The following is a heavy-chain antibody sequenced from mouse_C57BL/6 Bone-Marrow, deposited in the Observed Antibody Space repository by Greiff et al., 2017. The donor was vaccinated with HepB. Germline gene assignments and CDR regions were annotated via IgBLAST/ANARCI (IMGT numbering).Heavy chain of an antibody. V-gene: IGHV1-50*01. CDR3: ARVYGSSYGAMDD. CDR1: GYTFTSYW. D-gene: IGHD1-1*01. CDR2: IDPSDSYT. J-gene: IGHJ4*01. Sequence: QVQLQQPGAELVKPGASVKLSCKASGYTFTSYWMQWVKQRPGQGLEWIGEIDPSDSYTNYNQKFKGKATLTVDTSSSTAYMQLSSLTSEDSAVYYCARVYGSSYGAMDDWGQGTSVTVSS.